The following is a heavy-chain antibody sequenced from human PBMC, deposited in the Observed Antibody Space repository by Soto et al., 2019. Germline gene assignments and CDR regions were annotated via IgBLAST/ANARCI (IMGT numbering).Heavy chain of an antibody. CDR1: GGSISSGGYY. V-gene: IGHV4-31*03. CDR3: ARSLQNYYYGMDV. J-gene: IGHJ6*02. D-gene: IGHD3-16*02. CDR2: IYYSGST. Sequence: SETLSLTCTVSGGSISSGGYYWIWIRQHPGKGLEWIGYIYYSGSTYYNPSLKSRVTISVDTSKNQFSLKLSSVTAADTAVYYCARSLQNYYYGMDVWGQGTTVTV.